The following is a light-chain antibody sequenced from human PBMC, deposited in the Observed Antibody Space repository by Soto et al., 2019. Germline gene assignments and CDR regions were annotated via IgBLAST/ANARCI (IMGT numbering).Light chain of an antibody. J-gene: IGLJ1*01. CDR2: DDH. V-gene: IGLV3-21*02. CDR3: QVWDSSSDHYV. Sequence: SYYLTQPPSVSVAPGQTARISCWGDNIGTKSVHWYQQKPGQAPVLVIYDDHDRPSGIPERFSGSNSGNTATLTITRVKAGDEADYYCQVWDSSSDHYVFAAGTKVTVL. CDR1: NIGTKS.